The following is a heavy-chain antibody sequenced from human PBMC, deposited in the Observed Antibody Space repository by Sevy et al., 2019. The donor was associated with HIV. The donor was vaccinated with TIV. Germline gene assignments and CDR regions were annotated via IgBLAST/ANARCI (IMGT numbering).Heavy chain of an antibody. CDR2: ISRSGSSI. D-gene: IGHD2-2*01. CDR1: GLTFSNYA. CDR3: AKVDVVVPVADYGLDV. V-gene: IGHV3-23*01. J-gene: IGHJ6*02. Sequence: GGSLRLSCAASGLTFSNYAMSWVRQAPGKGLEWVSSISRSGSSIDYADSVKGRFTISRDNSMNTLRLQMNSLRAEDTAVYYCAKVDVVVPVADYGLDVWGQGTTVTVSS.